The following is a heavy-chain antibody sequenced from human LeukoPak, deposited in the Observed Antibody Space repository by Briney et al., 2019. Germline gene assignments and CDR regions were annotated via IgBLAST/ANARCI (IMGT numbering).Heavy chain of an antibody. J-gene: IGHJ4*02. CDR1: GFTFSSYS. D-gene: IGHD1-7*01. CDR2: ISSSSSYI. V-gene: IGHV3-21*01. CDR3: ARDGQTGTTVY. Sequence: GGSLRLSCAASGFTFSSYSMNWVRQAPGKGLEWVSSISSSSSYIYYADSVKGRFTISRDNAKNSLHLQMNSLRAEDTAVYYCARDGQTGTTVYWGQGTLVTVTS.